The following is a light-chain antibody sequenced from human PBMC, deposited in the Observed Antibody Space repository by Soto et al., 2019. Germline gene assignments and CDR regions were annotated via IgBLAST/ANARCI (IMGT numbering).Light chain of an antibody. Sequence: DIQMTQSPSTLSASVGDRVTITCRTSQTITAWLAWYQQKPGKAPKPLIYDASSLESGVPSRFSGSGSGIEFTLTISSLQPDDFATYYCQQYDTYSPTFGQGTKVDIK. CDR3: QQYDTYSPT. CDR1: QTITAW. V-gene: IGKV1-5*01. J-gene: IGKJ1*01. CDR2: DAS.